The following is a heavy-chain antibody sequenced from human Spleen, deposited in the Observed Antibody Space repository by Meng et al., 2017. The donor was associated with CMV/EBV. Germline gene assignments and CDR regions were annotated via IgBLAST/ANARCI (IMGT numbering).Heavy chain of an antibody. CDR1: GGSFSGYY. CDR2: INHSGST. Sequence: SETLSLTCAVYGGSFSGYYWSWIRQPPGKGLEWIGEINHSGSTNYNPSLKSRVTISVDTSKNQFSLKLSSVTAADTAVYYCARRRWYSGSYWPPLDYWGQGTLVTVSS. J-gene: IGHJ4*02. V-gene: IGHV4-34*01. D-gene: IGHD1-26*01. CDR3: ARRRWYSGSYWPPLDY.